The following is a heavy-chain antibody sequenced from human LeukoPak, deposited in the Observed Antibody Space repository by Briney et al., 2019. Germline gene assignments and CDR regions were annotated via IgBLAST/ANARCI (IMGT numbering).Heavy chain of an antibody. Sequence: GGSLRLSCAASGFTFSSYGMHWVRQAPGKGLEWVAVISYDGSNKYYADSVKGRFTISRDNSKNTLYLQMNSLRAEDTAVYYCARDIAAGVDYWGQGTLVTVSS. CDR2: ISYDGSNK. CDR1: GFTFSSYG. J-gene: IGHJ4*02. CDR3: ARDIAAGVDY. V-gene: IGHV3-30*03. D-gene: IGHD6-13*01.